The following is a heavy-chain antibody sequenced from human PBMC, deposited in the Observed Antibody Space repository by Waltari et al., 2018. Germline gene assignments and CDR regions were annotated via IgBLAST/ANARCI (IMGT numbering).Heavy chain of an antibody. D-gene: IGHD1-26*01. CDR3: ASMYSGSYYSGFDY. CDR1: GFTFSSYA. J-gene: IGHJ4*02. Sequence: EVQLLESGGGLVQPGGSLRLSCAASGFTFSSYAMSWVRQATGKGLEWVSAISGSGGSTYYADSVQGRFIISRDNSKNTLYLQRNSLRAEDTAVYYCASMYSGSYYSGFDYWGQGTLVTVSS. V-gene: IGHV3-23*01. CDR2: ISGSGGST.